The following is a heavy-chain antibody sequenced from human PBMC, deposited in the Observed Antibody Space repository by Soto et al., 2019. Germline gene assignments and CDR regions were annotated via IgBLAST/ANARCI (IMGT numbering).Heavy chain of an antibody. CDR1: GFAFSSYA. D-gene: IGHD2-8*01. CDR2: ISGSGSNT. Sequence: GGSLRLSCAASGFAFSSYAMTWVRQAPGKGLEWVSGISGSGSNTYYAESVKGRFTISRDSSKNTLYLQMNSLRVDDTAVYYCAKGKSENGVDWLDPWGPGTLVTVSS. V-gene: IGHV3-23*01. CDR3: AKGKSENGVDWLDP. J-gene: IGHJ5*02.